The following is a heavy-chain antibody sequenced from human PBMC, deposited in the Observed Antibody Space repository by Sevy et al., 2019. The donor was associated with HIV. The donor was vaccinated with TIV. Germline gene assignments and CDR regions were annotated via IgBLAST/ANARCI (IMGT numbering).Heavy chain of an antibody. CDR1: GFTFSDYW. CDR2: INTDGSST. D-gene: IGHD3-22*01. J-gene: IGHJ3*02. V-gene: IGHV3-74*01. Sequence: GGSLRLSCAASGFTFSDYWMHWVRQAPGKGLVWVSRINTDGSSTTYADSVRGRFTISRDNAKSTLYLQMNSLRAEDTALYYCAKDQGESSGYYPLGAFDIWGQGTVVTVSS. CDR3: AKDQGESSGYYPLGAFDI.